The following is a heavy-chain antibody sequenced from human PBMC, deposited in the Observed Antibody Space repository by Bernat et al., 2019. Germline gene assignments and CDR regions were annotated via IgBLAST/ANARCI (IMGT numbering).Heavy chain of an antibody. V-gene: IGHV3-30-3*01. J-gene: IGHJ4*02. CDR3: ARERRNSSSWNFDY. CDR2: ISYDGSNK. D-gene: IGHD6-13*01. CDR1: GFTFSSYA. Sequence: QVQLVESGGGVVQPGRSLRLSCAASGFTFSSYAMHWVRQAPGKGLEWVAVISYDGSNKYYADSVKGRFTITRDNSKNTRYLQRNSLRAEDTAVYYCARERRNSSSWNFDYWGQGTLVTVSS.